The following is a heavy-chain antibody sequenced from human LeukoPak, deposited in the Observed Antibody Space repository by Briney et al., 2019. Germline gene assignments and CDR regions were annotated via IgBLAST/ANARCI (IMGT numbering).Heavy chain of an antibody. J-gene: IGHJ6*03. V-gene: IGHV1-2*02. D-gene: IGHD6-13*01. CDR3: ARDKGIAAILYYMDV. Sequence: VKVSCKASGYTFTGYYMHWVRQAPGQGLEWMGWINPNSGGTNYAQKFQGRVTMTRDTSISTAYMELSRLRSDDTAVYYCARDKGIAAILYYMDVWGKGTTVTVSS. CDR2: INPNSGGT. CDR1: GYTFTGYY.